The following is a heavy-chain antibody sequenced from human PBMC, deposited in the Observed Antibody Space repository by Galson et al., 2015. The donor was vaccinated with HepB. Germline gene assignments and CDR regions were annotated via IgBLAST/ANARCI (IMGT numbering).Heavy chain of an antibody. CDR3: ARDHYETYSSWYVHRLGY. J-gene: IGHJ4*02. V-gene: IGHV1-69*01. D-gene: IGHD6-13*01. CDR1: GGTFSSYA. Sequence: KVSCKASGGTFSSYAISWVRQAPGQGLEWMGGIIPIFGTANYAQKFQGRVTITADESTSTAYMELSSLRSEDTAVYYCARDHYETYSSWYVHRLGYWGQGTLVTVSS. CDR2: IIPIFGTA.